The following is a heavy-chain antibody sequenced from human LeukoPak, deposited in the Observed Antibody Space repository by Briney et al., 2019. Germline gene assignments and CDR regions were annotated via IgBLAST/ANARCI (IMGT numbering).Heavy chain of an antibody. CDR2: INPNSGGT. CDR1: GYTFTGYY. J-gene: IGHJ4*02. D-gene: IGHD3-9*01. Sequence: ASVKVSCKASGYTFTGYYMHWVRQAPGQGLEWKGWINPNSGGTNYAQKFQGRVTMTRDTSISTAYMELSRLRFDDTAVYYCARTLIRYFDWLLLNFDGGLDYWGQGTLVTVSS. V-gene: IGHV1-2*02. CDR3: ARTLIRYFDWLLLNFDGGLDY.